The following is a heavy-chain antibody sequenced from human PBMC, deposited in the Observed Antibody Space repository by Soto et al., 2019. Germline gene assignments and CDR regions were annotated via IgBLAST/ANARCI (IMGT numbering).Heavy chain of an antibody. D-gene: IGHD4-17*01. CDR2: IFPADSDT. CDR1: GYSFTNYW. V-gene: IGHV5-51*01. Sequence: GESLKISCKTSGYSFTNYWIAWVRQMPGKGPEWMGIIFPADSDTRYSPSFQGQVTISADKSISTAYLQWSSLKASDTAMYYCASGPTVLDSWGQGTLVTVSS. J-gene: IGHJ4*02. CDR3: ASGPTVLDS.